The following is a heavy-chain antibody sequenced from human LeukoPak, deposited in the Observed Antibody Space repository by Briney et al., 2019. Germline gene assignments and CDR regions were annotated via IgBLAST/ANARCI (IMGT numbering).Heavy chain of an antibody. D-gene: IGHD1-26*01. CDR3: ARDKIVGPTILDS. J-gene: IGHJ4*02. CDR1: GFTFSSYA. Sequence: GRSLRLSCAASGFTFSSYAMHWVRQAPGKGLEWVAVISYDGSNKYYADSVKGRLTISRDNAKNSLYLQMNSLRAEDTAVYYCARDKIVGPTILDSWGQGTLVTVSS. V-gene: IGHV3-30-3*01. CDR2: ISYDGSNK.